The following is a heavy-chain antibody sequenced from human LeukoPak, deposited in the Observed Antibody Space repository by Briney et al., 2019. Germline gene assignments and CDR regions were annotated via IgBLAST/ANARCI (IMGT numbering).Heavy chain of an antibody. Sequence: ASVKVSCKASGYTFTGYYMHWVRQAPGQGLEWMGRINPNSGGTNYAQKFQGSVTMTRDTSISTAYMELSRLRSDDTAVYSCARAIPARGTHFDYWGQGTLVTVSS. CDR3: ARAIPARGTHFDY. CDR2: INPNSGGT. V-gene: IGHV1-2*06. D-gene: IGHD1-1*01. CDR1: GYTFTGYY. J-gene: IGHJ4*02.